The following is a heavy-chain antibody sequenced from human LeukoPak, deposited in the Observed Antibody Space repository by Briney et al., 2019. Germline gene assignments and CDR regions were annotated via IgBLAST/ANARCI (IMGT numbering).Heavy chain of an antibody. D-gene: IGHD6-13*01. CDR3: ARSSSSWYYSDY. CDR1: GFTFSSYS. CDR2: ISSSSSYI. J-gene: IGHJ4*02. V-gene: IGHV3-21*01. Sequence: GGSLRLSCAASGFTFSSYSMNWVRQAPGKGLEWVSSISSSSSYIYYADSVKGRFTISRDNAKNSLYLQMNSLRAEDTAVYYCARSSSSWYYSDYWGQGTLVTVSS.